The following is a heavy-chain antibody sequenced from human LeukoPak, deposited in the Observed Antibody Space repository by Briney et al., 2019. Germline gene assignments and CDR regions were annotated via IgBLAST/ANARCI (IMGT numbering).Heavy chain of an antibody. V-gene: IGHV3-7*01. CDR2: IKSDGSEK. CDR1: GFTFTNNW. D-gene: IGHD3-16*01. J-gene: IGHJ4*02. Sequence: GGSLRLSCAASGFTFTNNWMSWVRQAPGKGLEWVANIKSDGSEKYYVDSVEGRFTISRDNAKNTVSLQMDSLRGEDTAVYYCVRALGSPTADHWGQGTLVTVSS. CDR3: VRALGSPTADH.